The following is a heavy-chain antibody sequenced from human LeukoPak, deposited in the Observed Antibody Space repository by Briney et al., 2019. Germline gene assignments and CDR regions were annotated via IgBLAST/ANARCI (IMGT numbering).Heavy chain of an antibody. Sequence: ASVKVSCKASGYTFTSYGINWVRQAPGQGLEWMGWISAYNGNTKYAQKLQGRVTMTTDTSTSTAYMELRSLRSDDTAVYYCASLKNYYDSSGYLVTDAFDMWGQGTMDIVSS. J-gene: IGHJ3*02. D-gene: IGHD3-22*01. CDR1: GYTFTSYG. CDR2: ISAYNGNT. CDR3: ASLKNYYDSSGYLVTDAFDM. V-gene: IGHV1-18*01.